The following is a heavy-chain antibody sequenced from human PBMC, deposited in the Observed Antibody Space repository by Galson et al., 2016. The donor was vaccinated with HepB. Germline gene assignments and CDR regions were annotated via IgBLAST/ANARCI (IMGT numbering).Heavy chain of an antibody. V-gene: IGHV3-48*01. Sequence: SLRLSCAASGFTFSNYAMNWVRRAPGKGLEWVSHNSRDSGIIDYADSVKGRFTVSRDNGKNSLFLQMNSLRAEDTAVYYCVRDSDWAFDYWGQGILVTV. CDR1: GFTFSNYA. CDR3: VRDSDWAFDY. J-gene: IGHJ4*02. CDR2: NSRDSGII. D-gene: IGHD3-9*01.